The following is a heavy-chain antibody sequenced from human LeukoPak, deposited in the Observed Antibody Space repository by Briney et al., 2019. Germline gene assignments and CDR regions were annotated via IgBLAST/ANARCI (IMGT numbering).Heavy chain of an antibody. V-gene: IGHV3-20*04. D-gene: IGHD3-16*01. CDR2: INWNGGST. J-gene: IGHJ6*03. CDR3: AKGFMRWGEVYYMDV. CDR1: GFTFDDYG. Sequence: GGSLRLSCAASGFTFDDYGMSWVRQAPGKGLEWVSGINWNGGSTGYADSVKGRFTISRDNAKNSLYLQMNSLRAEDTAVYYCAKGFMRWGEVYYMDVWGKGTTVTVSS.